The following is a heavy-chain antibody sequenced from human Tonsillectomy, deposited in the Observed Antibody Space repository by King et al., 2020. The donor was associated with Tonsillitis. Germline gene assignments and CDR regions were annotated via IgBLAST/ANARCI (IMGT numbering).Heavy chain of an antibody. CDR2: IYYSGST. J-gene: IGHJ3*02. CDR1: GGSISSGDYY. V-gene: IGHV4-30-4*01. Sequence: LQLQESGPGLVKPSQTLSLTCTVSGGSISSGDYYWSWIRQPPGKGLEWIGYIYYSGSTYYNPSLKSRVTISVDTSKNQFSLKLSPVTAAATAVYYCATNDFWSGSNDAFDIWGQGTMVTVSS. D-gene: IGHD3-3*01. CDR3: ATNDFWSGSNDAFDI.